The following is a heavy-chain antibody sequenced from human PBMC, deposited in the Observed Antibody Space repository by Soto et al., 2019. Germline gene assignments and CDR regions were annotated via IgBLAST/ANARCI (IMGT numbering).Heavy chain of an antibody. Sequence: QVQLVQSGAEVKKPGASVKVSCKASGYTFTSYYMHWVRQAPGQGLERMGIINPSGGSTSYAQKFQGRVTMTRDTSTSTVYMELSSLRSEDTAVYYCARDFAVAGMDYWGQGTLVTVSS. V-gene: IGHV1-46*01. CDR3: ARDFAVAGMDY. CDR2: INPSGGST. J-gene: IGHJ4*02. CDR1: GYTFTSYY. D-gene: IGHD6-19*01.